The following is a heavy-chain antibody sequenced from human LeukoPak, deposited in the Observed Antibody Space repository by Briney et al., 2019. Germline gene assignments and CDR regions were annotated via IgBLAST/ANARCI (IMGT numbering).Heavy chain of an antibody. V-gene: IGHV3-21*01. CDR2: ISGISSYT. J-gene: IGHJ4*02. CDR3: ARGYGSGSYYGDY. CDR1: GFTFSSYS. Sequence: GGSLRLSCAASGFTFSSYSMNWVRQAPGRGLEWVSSISGISSYTYYADSVKGRFTISRDNAKNSLYLQMNSLRAEDTAVYYCARGYGSGSYYGDYWGQGTLVTVSS. D-gene: IGHD3-10*01.